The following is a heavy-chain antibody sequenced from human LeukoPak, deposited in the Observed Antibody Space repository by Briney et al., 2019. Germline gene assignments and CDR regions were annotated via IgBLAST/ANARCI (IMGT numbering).Heavy chain of an antibody. CDR2: IYYSGST. CDR1: GFTFSSYE. V-gene: IGHV4-39*07. CDR3: ARVEKYTSSGPTDP. J-gene: IGHJ5*02. D-gene: IGHD6-13*01. Sequence: GSLRLSCAASGFTFSSYEMNWVRQAPGKGLEWIGSIYYSGSTYYNPSLKSRVTISVDTSKNQFSLKLSSVTAADTAVYYCARVEKYTSSGPTDPWGQGTLVTVSS.